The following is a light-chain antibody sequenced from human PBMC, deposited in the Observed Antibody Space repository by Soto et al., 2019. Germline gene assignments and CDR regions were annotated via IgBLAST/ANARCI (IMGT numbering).Light chain of an antibody. CDR2: EVS. V-gene: IGLV2-14*01. J-gene: IGLJ3*02. CDR3: TSYSRYSVMV. Sequence: QSVLTQPASVSGSPGQSITISCTGTSSDIGGYKYVSWYQQHPGKAPKLIIFEVSNRPSGVSDRFSGSNSGNTASLTISGLQAEDEADYYCTSYSRYSVMVFGRGTKVTLL. CDR1: SSDIGGYKY.